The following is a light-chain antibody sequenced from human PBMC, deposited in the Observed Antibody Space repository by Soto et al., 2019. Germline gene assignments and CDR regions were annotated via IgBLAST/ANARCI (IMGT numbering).Light chain of an antibody. Sequence: EIVLTQSPGTLSLSPGERATLSCRASQSVSSSYLDWYQQKPGQAPRLLIYGASSRATGIPDRFSGSGSGTDFTLTISRLEPEDVAVYYCQQYCSSRYTFGQGTKLEIK. CDR1: QSVSSSY. CDR3: QQYCSSRYT. J-gene: IGKJ2*01. V-gene: IGKV3-20*01. CDR2: GAS.